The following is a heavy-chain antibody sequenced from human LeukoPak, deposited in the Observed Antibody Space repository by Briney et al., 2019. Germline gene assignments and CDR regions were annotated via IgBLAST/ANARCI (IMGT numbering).Heavy chain of an antibody. V-gene: IGHV1-8*01. CDR2: MNPNSGNT. Sequence: ASVKVSCKASGYTFTSYDINWVRQATGQGLEWMGWMNPNSGNTGYAQKFQGRVTMTKNTSISTAYMELSSLTYEDTAVYYCARAPSPTTMVTPWGQGTLVTVSS. D-gene: IGHD4-23*01. CDR1: GYTFTSYD. CDR3: ARAPSPTTMVTP. J-gene: IGHJ4*02.